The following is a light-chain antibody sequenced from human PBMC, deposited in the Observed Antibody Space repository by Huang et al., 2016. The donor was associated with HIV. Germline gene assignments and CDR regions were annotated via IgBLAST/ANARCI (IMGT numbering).Light chain of an antibody. J-gene: IGKJ2*01. V-gene: IGKV3-15*01. Sequence: EIVMTQSPATLSLSQGERATLSCRASQSVNSKLAWYQQKPGQAPRLLIYGASTRATGVPGRFSGSGSGTEFTLTISSLQSEDFAVYYCQQYSKWPPNTFGQGTKLESK. CDR2: GAS. CDR3: QQYSKWPPNT. CDR1: QSVNSK.